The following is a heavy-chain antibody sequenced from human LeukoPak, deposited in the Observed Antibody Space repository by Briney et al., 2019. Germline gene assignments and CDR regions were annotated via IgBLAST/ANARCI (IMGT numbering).Heavy chain of an antibody. J-gene: IGHJ3*02. CDR1: GGSISSYY. Sequence: SETLSLTCTVSGGSISSYYWSWIRQPPGKGLEWIGYIYYSGSTNYNPSLKSRVTISVDTSKNQFSLKLSSVTAADTAIYYCASHVLYAFDIWGQGTTVTVSS. CDR2: IYYSGST. V-gene: IGHV4-59*01. D-gene: IGHD3-16*01. CDR3: ASHVLYAFDI.